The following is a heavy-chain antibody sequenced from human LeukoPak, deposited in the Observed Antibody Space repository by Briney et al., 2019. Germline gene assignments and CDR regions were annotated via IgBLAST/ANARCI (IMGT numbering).Heavy chain of an antibody. J-gene: IGHJ4*02. Sequence: GGSLRLSCAASGFTFSSYWMSWVRQAPGKGLEWVANIRQDGSEKYYVDSVKGRFTISRDNAKNSLYLQMNSLRAEDTAVYYCARDGGVAALDYWGQGTLVTVSS. D-gene: IGHD6-6*01. CDR1: GFTFSSYW. CDR3: ARDGGVAALDY. V-gene: IGHV3-7*01. CDR2: IRQDGSEK.